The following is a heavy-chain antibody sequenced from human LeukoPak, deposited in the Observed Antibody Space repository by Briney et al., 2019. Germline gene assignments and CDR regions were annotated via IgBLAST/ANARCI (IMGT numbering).Heavy chain of an antibody. D-gene: IGHD1-1*01. CDR1: GGTFSSEA. CDR2: IIPIFGTA. J-gene: IGHJ4*02. CDR3: ARGTTGTTHVPLTFDY. Sequence: SVKVPCKASGGTFSSEAISWVRQAPGQGLEWMGGIIPIFGTANYAQKFQGRVTITADESMSTAYMELSSLRSEDTAVYYCARGTTGTTHVPLTFDYWGQGTLVTVSS. V-gene: IGHV1-69*13.